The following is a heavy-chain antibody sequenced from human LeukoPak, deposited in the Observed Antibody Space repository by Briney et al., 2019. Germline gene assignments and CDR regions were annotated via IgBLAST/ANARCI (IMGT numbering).Heavy chain of an antibody. D-gene: IGHD3-16*01. V-gene: IGHV3-33*01. CDR1: GFTFSSYG. CDR2: IWYDGSNK. Sequence: GRSLRLSCAASGFTFSSYGVHWVRQAPGKGLEWVAVIWYDGSNKYYADSVKGRFTISRDNSKNTLYLQMNSLRAEDTAVYYCARDSRGSPAYWGQGTLVTVSS. CDR3: ARDSRGSPAY. J-gene: IGHJ4*02.